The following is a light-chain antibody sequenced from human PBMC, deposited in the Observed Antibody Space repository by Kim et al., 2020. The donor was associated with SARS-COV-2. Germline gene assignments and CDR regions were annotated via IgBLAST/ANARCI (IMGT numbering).Light chain of an antibody. CDR3: SSYTSSNTFV. CDR2: DVT. V-gene: IGLV2-14*04. J-gene: IGLJ1*01. Sequence: GQSITIPCSGTSSDVGAYNYVSWYQQQPGKAPKLMIYDVTNRPSGVSNRFSGSKSGNTASLTISGLQAEDEADYYCSSYTSSNTFVFGTGTKVTVL. CDR1: SSDVGAYNY.